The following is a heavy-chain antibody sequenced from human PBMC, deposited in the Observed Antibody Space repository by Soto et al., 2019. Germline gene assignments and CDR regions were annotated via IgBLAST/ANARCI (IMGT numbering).Heavy chain of an antibody. Sequence: PRGCLTLSCVASQFNFSNYAMNWVRQAPGKGLEWVSSINSNIPYISCADSVKGRFTLARDNAKNSLYLQMNSLRAEDTAVYYCARVSLRLLSVLHPFYGPEVWGQGNTVNVS. CDR2: INSNIPYI. J-gene: IGHJ6*02. CDR3: ARVSLRLLSVLHPFYGPEV. D-gene: IGHD4-17*01. CDR1: QFNFSNYA. V-gene: IGHV3-21*06.